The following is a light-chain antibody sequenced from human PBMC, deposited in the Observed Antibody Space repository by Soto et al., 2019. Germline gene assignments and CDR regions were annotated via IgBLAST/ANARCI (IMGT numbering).Light chain of an antibody. CDR3: QQYDNLLT. J-gene: IGKJ4*01. CDR1: HDIKKY. CDR2: DVA. Sequence: DIQMTQSPSSLSASVGGRVTITCQASHDIKKYLNWYQQKPGKAPKLLIYDVANLVIGVPSTFSGSGSGTNFTFTITSLHPEDIATYYCQQYDNLLTCGGRTKVDIK. V-gene: IGKV1-33*01.